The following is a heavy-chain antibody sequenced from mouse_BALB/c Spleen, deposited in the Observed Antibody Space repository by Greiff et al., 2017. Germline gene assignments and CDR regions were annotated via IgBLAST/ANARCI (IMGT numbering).Heavy chain of an antibody. CDR2: ISDGGSYT. CDR3: ARGRAYYGNYVPAY. J-gene: IGHJ3*01. Sequence: EVQGVESGGGLVKPGGSLKLSCAASGFTFSDYYMYWVRQTPEKRLEWVATISDGGSYTYYPDSVKGRFTISRDNAKNNLYLQMSSLKSEDTAMYYCARGRAYYGNYVPAYWGQGTLVTVSA. V-gene: IGHV5-4*02. D-gene: IGHD2-10*01. CDR1: GFTFSDYY.